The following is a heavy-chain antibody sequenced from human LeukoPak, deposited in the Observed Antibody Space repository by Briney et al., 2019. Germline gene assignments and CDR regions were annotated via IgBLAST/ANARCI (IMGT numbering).Heavy chain of an antibody. J-gene: IGHJ4*02. D-gene: IGHD1-26*01. CDR3: ARGEWELLRTDY. V-gene: IGHV4-59*12. Sequence: PSETLSLTCTVSGGSLSTYYWSWIRQPPGKGLEWIGGMYYSGSTYYNPSLKSRVTISVDTPKNQFSLKLSSVTAADTAVYYCARGEWELLRTDYWGQGTLVTVSS. CDR2: MYYSGST. CDR1: GGSLSTYY.